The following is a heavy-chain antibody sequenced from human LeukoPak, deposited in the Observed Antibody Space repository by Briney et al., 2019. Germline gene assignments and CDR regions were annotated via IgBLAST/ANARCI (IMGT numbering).Heavy chain of an antibody. J-gene: IGHJ4*02. D-gene: IGHD2-21*02. V-gene: IGHV3-15*01. Sequence: GGSLRLSCAASGFAFSNAWMSWVRQAPGKGLEWVGRIKSRTDGGTTDYPAPVKGRFTISRDDSKNTLYLQMNSLKTEDTAVYYCTTDPQCSGGDCYYFDYWGQGRLVTVSS. CDR1: GFAFSNAW. CDR2: IKSRTDGGTT. CDR3: TTDPQCSGGDCYYFDY.